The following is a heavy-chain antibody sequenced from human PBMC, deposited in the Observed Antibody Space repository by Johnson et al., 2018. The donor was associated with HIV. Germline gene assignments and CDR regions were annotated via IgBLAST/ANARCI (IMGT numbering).Heavy chain of an antibody. CDR3: ARERVHDERGLDAFDI. Sequence: EVQLVESGGGLVKPGGSLRLSCAASGFTFSSYAMHWVRQAPGKGLDYVSAISSNGGRTYYANAVKGRFTISRDNSKNTLYLQMGRLRDADKAVYYCARERVHDERGLDAFDIWGHGTMVTVSS. D-gene: IGHD2-15*01. CDR1: GFTFSSYA. CDR2: ISSNGGRT. V-gene: IGHV3-64*01. J-gene: IGHJ3*02.